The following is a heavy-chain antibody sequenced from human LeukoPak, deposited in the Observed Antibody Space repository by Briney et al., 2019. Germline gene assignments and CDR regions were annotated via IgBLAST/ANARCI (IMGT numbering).Heavy chain of an antibody. CDR3: ARAGGGYYYDSSGYSDAFDI. J-gene: IGHJ3*02. CDR1: GFTFSSYS. D-gene: IGHD3-22*01. V-gene: IGHV3-21*01. CDR2: ISSSSSYI. Sequence: GGSLRLSCAASGFTFSSYSMNWVRQAPGKGLEWVSSISSSSSYIYYADSVKGRFTISRDNAKNSLYLQMNSLRAEDTAVYYCARAGGGYYYDSSGYSDAFDIWGQGTMVTVS.